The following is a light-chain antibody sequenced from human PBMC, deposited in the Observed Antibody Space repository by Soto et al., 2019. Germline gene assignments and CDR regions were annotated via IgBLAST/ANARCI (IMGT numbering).Light chain of an antibody. J-gene: IGKJ5*01. Sequence: DTMLTQSPRTLCLSSGERETPSCRASQSVCXSNLAWYQQKPGQAPRLRIYAASRRAPGIPERFSGSGSGTDFTITISRLEPEYVEVYYCQQYGSSSTFGQGTRLEIK. CDR2: AAS. CDR1: QSVCXSN. CDR3: QQYGSSST. V-gene: IGKV3-20*01.